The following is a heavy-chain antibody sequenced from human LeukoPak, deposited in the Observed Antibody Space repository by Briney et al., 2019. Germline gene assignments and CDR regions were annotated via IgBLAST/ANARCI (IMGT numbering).Heavy chain of an antibody. D-gene: IGHD3-3*01. CDR1: GFTFSSYW. J-gene: IGHJ4*02. V-gene: IGHV3-7*01. CDR3: ARDGTIFGVVPYYFDY. CDR2: IKQDGSEK. Sequence: GSLRLSCAASGFTFSSYWMSWVRQAPGKGLEWVANIKQDGSEKYYVDSVKGRFTISRDNAKNSLYLQMNSLRAEDTAVYYCARDGTIFGVVPYYFDYWGQGTLVTVSS.